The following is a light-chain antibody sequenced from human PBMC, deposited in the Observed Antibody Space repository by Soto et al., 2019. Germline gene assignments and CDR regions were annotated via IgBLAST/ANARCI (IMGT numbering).Light chain of an antibody. CDR1: SSDIGSYHL. Sequence: QSVLTQPASVSGSPGQSITISCTGTSSDIGSYHLVSWYQHHSGKAPKLIIYKVSQWPSGVSDRFSASKSGSTASLTISGLQAEDEADYYCCQYAGSXWGYVFGTGTKVTV. J-gene: IGLJ1*01. V-gene: IGLV2-23*02. CDR3: CQYAGSXWGYV. CDR2: KVS.